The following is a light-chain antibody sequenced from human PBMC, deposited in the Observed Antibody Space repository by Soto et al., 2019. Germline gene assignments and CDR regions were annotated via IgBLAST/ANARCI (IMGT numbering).Light chain of an antibody. J-gene: IGKJ1*01. Sequence: DSQRTGSPSTLSSSVGDRVTITFRASQSISVWLAWYQQKAGKAPNLLIYKASRLESGVPSRFSGSGSETEFTLTISGLQPGDSATYYCQQYHSYSPTFGQGTKVDIK. V-gene: IGKV1-5*03. CDR3: QQYHSYSPT. CDR1: QSISVW. CDR2: KAS.